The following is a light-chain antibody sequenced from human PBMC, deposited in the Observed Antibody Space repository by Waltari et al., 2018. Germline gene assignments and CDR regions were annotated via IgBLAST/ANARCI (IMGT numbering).Light chain of an antibody. J-gene: IGLJ3*02. CDR1: GSNLGAGFD. V-gene: IGLV1-40*01. CDR3: QSYDSSLTGSWV. Sequence: QSVLTQPPSVSGAPGQRVTISCTGSGSNLGAGFDVHWYQQLPGTAPKLLVYGNNSRPSGVPDRFSASKSGTSASLAITGLQAEDEAEYYCQSYDSSLTGSWVFGGGTKLTVL. CDR2: GNN.